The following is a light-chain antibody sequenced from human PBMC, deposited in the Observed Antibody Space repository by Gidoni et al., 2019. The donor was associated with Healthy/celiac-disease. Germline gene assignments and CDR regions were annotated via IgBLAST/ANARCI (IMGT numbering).Light chain of an antibody. J-gene: IGKJ3*01. CDR3: QQYGSSLPD. V-gene: IGKV3-20*01. CDR1: QSVSSSY. Sequence: EIVLTQSPGTLSLSPGERATLSCRASQSVSSSYLAWYQQKPGQAPRLLIYGASSRATGIPDRFSGSGSGTDFTLTISRLEPEDFAVYYCQQYGSSLPDFXPXTKVDIK. CDR2: GAS.